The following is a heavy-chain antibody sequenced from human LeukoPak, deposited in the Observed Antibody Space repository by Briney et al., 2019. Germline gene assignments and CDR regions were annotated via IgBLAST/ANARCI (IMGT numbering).Heavy chain of an antibody. Sequence: GGSLRLSCTASGFTFSDHYINWIRQAPGKGLEWVSYISSSSSNIYYADSVKGRFTISRDNAKNSLYLQMNSLRAEDTAVYYCARDLNWSYAPRPVGYWGQGTLVTVSS. J-gene: IGHJ4*02. V-gene: IGHV3-11*04. CDR1: GFTFSDHY. CDR3: ARDLNWSYAPRPVGY. D-gene: IGHD1-7*01. CDR2: ISSSSSNI.